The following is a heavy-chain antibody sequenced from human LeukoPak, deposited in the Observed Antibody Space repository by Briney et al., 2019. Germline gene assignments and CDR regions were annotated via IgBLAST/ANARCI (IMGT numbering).Heavy chain of an antibody. V-gene: IGHV1-18*01. J-gene: IGHJ6*02. CDR2: ISAYNGNT. CDR3: ARGVWDTAMIQVYYYGMDV. CDR1: GYTFTSYG. Sequence: WASVRVSCKASGYTFTSYGISWVRQAPGQGLEWMGWISAYNGNTNYAQKLQGRVTMTTDTSTSTAYMELRSLRSDDTAVYYCARGVWDTAMIQVYYYGMDVWGQGTTVTVSS. D-gene: IGHD5-18*01.